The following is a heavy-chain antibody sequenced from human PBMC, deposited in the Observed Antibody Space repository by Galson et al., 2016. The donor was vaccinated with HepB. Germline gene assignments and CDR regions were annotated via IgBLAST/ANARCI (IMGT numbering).Heavy chain of an antibody. V-gene: IGHV3-30-3*01. CDR3: ARGGYSYETQGGYYYYSAMGV. CDR1: GFTFSSYA. J-gene: IGHJ6*02. CDR2: ISFNGNNK. D-gene: IGHD5-18*01. Sequence: SLRLSCAASGFTFSSYAMHWVRQAPGKGLEWVAFISFNGNNKYCADSVKGRFTISRDNSKNTVYLQMNSLRAEDTAVYYCARGGYSYETQGGYYYYSAMGVWGQGTTVTVSS.